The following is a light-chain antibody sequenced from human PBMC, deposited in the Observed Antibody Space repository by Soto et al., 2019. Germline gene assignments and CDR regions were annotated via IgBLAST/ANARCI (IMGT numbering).Light chain of an antibody. Sequence: EIVMTQSPATLSVSPGDRATLSCRASQSVSSNLAWYQQKPGQAPRVIIYGASTRATGIPARFSGSGSGTDFTLTITSLQSEDFAVYYCQQYNAWPRTFGQGTKVDIK. V-gene: IGKV3-15*01. CDR1: QSVSSN. J-gene: IGKJ1*01. CDR3: QQYNAWPRT. CDR2: GAS.